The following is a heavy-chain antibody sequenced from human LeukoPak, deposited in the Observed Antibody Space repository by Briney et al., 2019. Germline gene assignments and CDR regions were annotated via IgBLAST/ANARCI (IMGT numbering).Heavy chain of an antibody. CDR1: GFTFNNHW. J-gene: IGHJ4*02. V-gene: IGHV3-7*01. D-gene: IGHD3-22*01. CDR2: IKTDGSEK. CDR3: ARLHYDSSGPGDY. Sequence: GGSLRLSCVVSGFTFNNHWMSWVRQAPGKGPEWVATIKTDGSEKYYVDSVEGRFTISRDNAKNTMFLQMNSLRGEDTAVYYCARLHYDSSGPGDYWGQGTLVTVSS.